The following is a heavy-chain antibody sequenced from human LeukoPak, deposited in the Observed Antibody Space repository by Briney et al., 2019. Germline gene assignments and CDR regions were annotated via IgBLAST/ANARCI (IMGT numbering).Heavy chain of an antibody. V-gene: IGHV3-7*01. CDR2: IKKDGSDK. CDR3: ARDPDSSGPLDY. CDR1: GFTFSSYW. D-gene: IGHD6-19*01. J-gene: IGHJ4*02. Sequence: QPGGSLRLSCAASGFTFSSYWMSWVRQAPGKGLEWVANIKKDGSDKYYVDSVKGRFTISRDNAKNSLCLPMNSLRAEDTAVYYCARDPDSSGPLDYWGQGTLVTVSS.